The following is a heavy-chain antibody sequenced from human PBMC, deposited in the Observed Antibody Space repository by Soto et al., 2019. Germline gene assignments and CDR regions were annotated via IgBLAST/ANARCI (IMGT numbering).Heavy chain of an antibody. CDR1: GFPLSDAW. D-gene: IGHD3-16*02. J-gene: IGHJ4*02. V-gene: IGHV3-15*01. CDR2: IKSEADGGTT. CDR3: TSYFYIRGNYRYRWSY. Sequence: GGSLRLSCSASGFPLSDAWMSWVRQAPGEGLEWVARIKSEADGGTTDYAAPVEGRFTISRGDSKNTLDLQMKNLRVEDTAVYYCTSYFYIRGNYRYRWSYWGQGSLVTVSS.